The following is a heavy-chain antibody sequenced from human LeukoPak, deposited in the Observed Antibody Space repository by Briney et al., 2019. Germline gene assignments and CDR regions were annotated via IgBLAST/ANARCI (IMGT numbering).Heavy chain of an antibody. CDR3: ARQKSVAATRYYYYGMDV. J-gene: IGHJ6*02. CDR1: GYSFTSYW. D-gene: IGHD2-15*01. CDR2: IYPGDSDT. V-gene: IGHV5-51*01. Sequence: KTGESLKTSCKGSGYSFTSYWIGWVRQMPGKGLEWMGIIYPGDSDTRYSPSFQGQVTISADKSISTAYLQWSSLKASDTAMYYCARQKSVAATRYYYYGMDVWGQGTTVTVSS.